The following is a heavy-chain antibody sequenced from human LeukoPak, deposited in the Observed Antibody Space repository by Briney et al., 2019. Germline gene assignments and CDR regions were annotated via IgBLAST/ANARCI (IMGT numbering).Heavy chain of an antibody. Sequence: GGSLRLSCAASGFTFSSYSMNWVRQAPGKGLEWVSSISSSSSYIYYADSVKGRFTISRDNAKNSLYLQMNSLRAEDTAVYYCAKDRVAVAGTTWGYFDYWGQGTLVTVSS. CDR2: ISSSSSYI. J-gene: IGHJ4*02. D-gene: IGHD6-19*01. CDR3: AKDRVAVAGTTWGYFDY. V-gene: IGHV3-21*04. CDR1: GFTFSSYS.